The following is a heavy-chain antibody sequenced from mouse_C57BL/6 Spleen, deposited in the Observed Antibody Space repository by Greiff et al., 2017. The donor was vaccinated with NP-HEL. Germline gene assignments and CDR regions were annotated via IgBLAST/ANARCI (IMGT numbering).Heavy chain of an antibody. J-gene: IGHJ4*01. CDR2: INPNNGGT. D-gene: IGHD2-3*01. V-gene: IGHV1-26*01. CDR1: GYTFTDYY. Sequence: EVQLQQSGPELVKPGASVKISCKASGYTFTDYYMNWVKQSHGKSLEWIGDINPNNGGTSYNQKFKGKATLTVDKSSSTAYMELRSLTSEDSAVYYCARTVGYYGVGAMDYWGQGTSVTVSS. CDR3: ARTVGYYGVGAMDY.